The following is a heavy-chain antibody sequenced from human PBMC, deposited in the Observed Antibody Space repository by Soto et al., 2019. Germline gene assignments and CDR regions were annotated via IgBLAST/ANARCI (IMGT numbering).Heavy chain of an antibody. CDR2: IITTGGNM. CDR1: GFSFSTYS. Sequence: SLRLSCAASGFSFSTYSMNWVRQAPGKGLEWLSYIITTGGNMFYADSVRGRFTISRDNGKNSVYLQMNSLRDEDTAVYYCARDTGYAFDIWGQGTRVTVSS. CDR3: ARDTGYAFDI. V-gene: IGHV3-48*02. J-gene: IGHJ3*02. D-gene: IGHD2-8*02.